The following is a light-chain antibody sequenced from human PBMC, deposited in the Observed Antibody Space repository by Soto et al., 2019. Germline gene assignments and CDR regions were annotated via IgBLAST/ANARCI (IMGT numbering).Light chain of an antibody. CDR1: SGHSNYA. J-gene: IGLJ1*01. CDR2: VNSDGSH. V-gene: IGLV4-69*01. Sequence: QTVVTQSPSASASLGASVKLTCTLSSGHSNYAIAWHQQQPEKGPRYLMKVNSDGSHRKGDGIPDRFSVSSSGAQRYLTISSLQSEDEADYYCQTWGTGIRVFGTGTKLTVL. CDR3: QTWGTGIRV.